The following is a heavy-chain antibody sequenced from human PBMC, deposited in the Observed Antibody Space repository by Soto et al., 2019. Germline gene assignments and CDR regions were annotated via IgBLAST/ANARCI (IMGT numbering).Heavy chain of an antibody. CDR1: GFTFSSYW. CDR2: IKQDGSEK. D-gene: IGHD6-13*01. J-gene: IGHJ4*02. Sequence: GGSLRLSCAASGFTFSSYWMSWVRQAPGKGLEWVANIKQDGSEKYYVDSVKGRFTISRDNAKNSLYLQMNSLRAEDTAVYYCARSRSLAAADTYYFDYWGQGTLVTVSS. CDR3: ARSRSLAAADTYYFDY. V-gene: IGHV3-7*01.